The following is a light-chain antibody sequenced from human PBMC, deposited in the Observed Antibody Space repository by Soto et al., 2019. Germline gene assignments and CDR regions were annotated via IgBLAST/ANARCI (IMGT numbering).Light chain of an antibody. V-gene: IGLV2-23*02. CDR1: SSDVGSHNL. J-gene: IGLJ7*01. CDR2: EVS. Sequence: QSALTQPASVSVSPGQSITISCTGTSSDVGSHNLVSWYQQHPGQAPNLMIYEVSKRPLGVSSRFSASKSGNTASLTISGLQAEDEADYYCCSYGGSRAVFGGGTQLTVL. CDR3: CSYGGSRAV.